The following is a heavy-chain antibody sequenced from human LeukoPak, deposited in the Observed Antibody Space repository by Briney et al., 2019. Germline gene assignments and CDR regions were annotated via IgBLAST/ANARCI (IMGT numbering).Heavy chain of an antibody. J-gene: IGHJ4*02. CDR1: GGAFSGYY. Sequence: KASETLSLTCAVYGGAFSGYYWSWIRQPPGKGLEWIGEINHSGSNNYNPSLKSRVTISVDTSKNQFSLKLSSVTAADTAVYYCARGPGYSSGWYRYWGQGTLVTVSS. CDR2: INHSGSN. CDR3: ARGPGYSSGWYRY. D-gene: IGHD6-19*01. V-gene: IGHV4-34*01.